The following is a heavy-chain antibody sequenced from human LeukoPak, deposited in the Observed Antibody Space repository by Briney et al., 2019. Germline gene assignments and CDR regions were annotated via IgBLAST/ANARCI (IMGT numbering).Heavy chain of an antibody. CDR2: ISDSGSTV. CDR1: GFTFSRYY. Sequence: PGGSLRLSCAASGFTFSRYYMSWIRQAPGKGLEWVSYISDSGSTVFYADSVKGRFTISRDNSKNTLYLQMNSLRAEDTAVYYCARDSAFGYCSSTSCYWGVLYLDYYYGMDVWGQGTTVTVSS. J-gene: IGHJ6*02. D-gene: IGHD2-2*01. CDR3: ARDSAFGYCSSTSCYWGVLYLDYYYGMDV. V-gene: IGHV3-11*04.